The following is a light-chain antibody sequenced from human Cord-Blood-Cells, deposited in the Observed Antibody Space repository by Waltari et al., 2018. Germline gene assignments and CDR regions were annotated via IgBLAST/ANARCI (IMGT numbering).Light chain of an antibody. CDR1: QGIRSY. CDR3: QQLNSYPFT. Sequence: DIQLTQSPSFLSASVGDRVTITCRASQGIRSYLTWYQQKPGKAPKLLIYAASTLQSGVPSRFSGSGSGTEFTLTISSLQPEDFATYYCQQLNSYPFTCGPGTKVDIK. J-gene: IGKJ3*01. V-gene: IGKV1-9*01. CDR2: AAS.